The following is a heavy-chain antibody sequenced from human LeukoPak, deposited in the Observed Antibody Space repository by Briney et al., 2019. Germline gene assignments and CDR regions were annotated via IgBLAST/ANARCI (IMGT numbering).Heavy chain of an antibody. J-gene: IGHJ3*02. D-gene: IGHD3-22*01. Sequence: SVKVSCKASGGTFSSYAITWVRQAPGQGLEWMGRIIPIFGTTNYAQRFQGRVTITADTTTSTAYVHLSSLRSEDTAVYYCARGLEYYYDTFRDFDIWGQGTMVIVSS. CDR3: ARGLEYYYDTFRDFDI. V-gene: IGHV1-69*06. CDR1: GGTFSSYA. CDR2: IIPIFGTT.